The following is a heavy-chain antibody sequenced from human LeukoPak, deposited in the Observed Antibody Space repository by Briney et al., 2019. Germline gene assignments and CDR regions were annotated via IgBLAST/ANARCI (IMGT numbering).Heavy chain of an antibody. CDR2: ISRSGSTK. CDR3: ARDLVFQAVAGTVMDDY. D-gene: IGHD6-19*01. J-gene: IGHJ4*02. Sequence: GGSLRLSCAASGFTFSDYNMRWIRQAPGKGLEWVSSISRSGSTKYYADSVKGRFTISRDNAKNSLFLQMNSLRAEDTAVYYCARDLVFQAVAGTVMDDYWGQGTLVTVSS. CDR1: GFTFSDYN. V-gene: IGHV3-11*01.